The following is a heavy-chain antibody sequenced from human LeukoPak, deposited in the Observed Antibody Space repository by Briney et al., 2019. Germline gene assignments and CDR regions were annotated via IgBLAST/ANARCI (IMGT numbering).Heavy chain of an antibody. CDR1: GDSINSLGL. Sequence: SETLSLTCTVSGDSINSLGLWSWVRQPPGKGLEWIGYIYYSGSTYYNPSLKSRVTISVDTSKNQFSLKLSSVTAADTAVYYCARGYYDYVWGSYRSSSKGAFDIWGQGTMVTVSS. J-gene: IGHJ3*02. CDR3: ARGYYDYVWGSYRSSSKGAFDI. CDR2: IYYSGST. D-gene: IGHD3-16*02. V-gene: IGHV4-30-4*01.